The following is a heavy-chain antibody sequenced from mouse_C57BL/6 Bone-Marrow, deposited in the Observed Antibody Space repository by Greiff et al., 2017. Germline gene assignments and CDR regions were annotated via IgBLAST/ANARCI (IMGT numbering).Heavy chain of an antibody. CDR3: AREGYYYGRRWYFDV. Sequence: VQLVESGAELARPGASVKLSCKASGYTFTSYGISWVKQRTGQGLEWIGEIYPRSGNTYYNEKFKGKATLTADKSSSTAYMELRSLTSEDSAVYFCAREGYYYGRRWYFDVWGTGTTVTVSS. D-gene: IGHD1-1*01. V-gene: IGHV1-81*01. J-gene: IGHJ1*03. CDR1: GYTFTSYG. CDR2: IYPRSGNT.